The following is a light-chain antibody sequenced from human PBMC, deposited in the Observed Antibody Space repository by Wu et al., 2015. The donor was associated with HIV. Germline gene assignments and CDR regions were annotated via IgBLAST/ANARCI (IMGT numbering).Light chain of an antibody. Sequence: AIQLAQSPSSLSASVGDRVTITCRASQGINSALAWYQQKPGKAPKLLIYDASSLQSGVPSRFSGSGSGTDFTLTISSLQPEDFATYYCQQFNNYPITFGQGTRLEIK. V-gene: IGKV1D-13*01. CDR2: DAS. CDR3: QQFNNYPIT. CDR1: QGINSA. J-gene: IGKJ5*01.